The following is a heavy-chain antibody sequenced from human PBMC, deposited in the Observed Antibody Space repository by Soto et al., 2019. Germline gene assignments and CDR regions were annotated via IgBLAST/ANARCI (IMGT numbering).Heavy chain of an antibody. Sequence: PSETLSLPCPVSGGSISSGGYYWSWIRQHPGKGLEWIGYIYYSGSTYYNPSLKSRVTISVDTSKNQFSLKLSSVTAADTAVYYCARWLQYDNWFDPCGQETLVTVSS. J-gene: IGHJ5*02. CDR3: ARWLQYDNWFDP. CDR2: IYYSGST. D-gene: IGHD5-12*01. CDR1: GGSISSGGYY. V-gene: IGHV4-31*03.